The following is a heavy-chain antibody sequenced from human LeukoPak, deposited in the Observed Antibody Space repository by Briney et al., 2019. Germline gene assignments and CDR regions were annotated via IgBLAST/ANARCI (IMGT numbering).Heavy chain of an antibody. D-gene: IGHD3-22*01. CDR2: IREERGQE. CDR1: GLTVSNHW. J-gene: IGHJ4*02. V-gene: IGHV3-7*03. CDR3: AKDLGDSGGYNPFDF. Sequence: GGSLRLSCVASGLTVSNHWMSWVRQAPGKGLEWVANIREERGQEYYVDSVKGRFTISRDNSKNTLFLQMSSLRAEDTAVYYCAKDLGDSGGYNPFDFWGQGTLVTVSS.